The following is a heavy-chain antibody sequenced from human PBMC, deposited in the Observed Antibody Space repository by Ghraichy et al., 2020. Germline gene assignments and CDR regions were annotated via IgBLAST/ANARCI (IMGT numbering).Heavy chain of an antibody. D-gene: IGHD1-26*01. Sequence: GGSLRLSCAASGLTFSSYAMSWVRQAPGKGLEWFSSFSGSGGGTYYADAMKGRFPISRDNSKNTLYLKMNSLRAEERAVYYCAGGYYSGSYYAFGYWGQGTLVTVSS. CDR2: FSGSGGGT. V-gene: IGHV3-23*01. CDR1: GLTFSSYA. CDR3: AGGYYSGSYYAFGY. J-gene: IGHJ4*02.